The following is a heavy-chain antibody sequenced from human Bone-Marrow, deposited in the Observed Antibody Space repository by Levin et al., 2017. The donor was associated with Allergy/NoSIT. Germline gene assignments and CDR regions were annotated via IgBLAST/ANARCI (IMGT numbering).Heavy chain of an antibody. CDR1: GYIFTSYP. J-gene: IGHJ2*01. D-gene: IGHD3-10*01. Sequence: GGSLRLSCKPSGYIFTSYPLNWVRQAPGQGLEWMGWINTNSGNSTFAQGFTGRFVFSFDTSVTTAFLQIAGLKAEDTAVYYCARASPGIRRYFDLWGRGTLVTVSS. CDR3: ARASPGIRRYFDL. CDR2: INTNSGNS. V-gene: IGHV7-4-1*01.